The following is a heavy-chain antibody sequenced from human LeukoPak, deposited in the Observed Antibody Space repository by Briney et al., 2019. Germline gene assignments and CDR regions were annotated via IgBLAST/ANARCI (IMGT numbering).Heavy chain of an antibody. J-gene: IGHJ4*02. V-gene: IGHV3-21*01. CDR3: ARYSRDGYNYDHYFDY. D-gene: IGHD5-24*01. CDR2: ISSSSYI. Sequence: GESLRLSCAASGFTFSSYSMNWVRQAPGKGLEWVSSISSSSYIYYADSVKGRFTISRDNAKNSLYLQMNSLRAEDTAVYYCARYSRDGYNYDHYFDYWGQGTLVTVSS. CDR1: GFTFSSYS.